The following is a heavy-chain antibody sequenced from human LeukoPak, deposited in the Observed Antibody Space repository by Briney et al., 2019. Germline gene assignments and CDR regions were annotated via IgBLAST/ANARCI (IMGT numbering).Heavy chain of an antibody. CDR1: GFTFSNYA. CDR2: IRNSGGST. D-gene: IGHD5-12*01. J-gene: IGHJ4*02. Sequence: GGSLRLSCAASGFTFSNYAMSWVRQAPGKGLQWVSAIRNSGGSTDYADAVKGRFTISRDDSKNTLYLQMNSLRADDTAVYYCARGESSGYLGTFDYWGQGTLVTVSS. V-gene: IGHV3-23*01. CDR3: ARGESSGYLGTFDY.